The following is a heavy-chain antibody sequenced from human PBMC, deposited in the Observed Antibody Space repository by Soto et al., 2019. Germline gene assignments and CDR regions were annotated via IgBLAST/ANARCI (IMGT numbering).Heavy chain of an antibody. CDR2: INPNSGGT. Sequence: QVQLVQSGAEVKKPGASVKVSCKASGYTFTGYYLHWVRQAPGQGLEWMGWINPNSGGTDYAQMFQGRVTMTRDTSIRTAYMELSGLRSDDSAVYYCARAWEDSSNWYSSAGGEDNWFDPWGQGTLVTVSS. CDR1: GYTFTGYY. D-gene: IGHD6-13*01. J-gene: IGHJ5*02. CDR3: ARAWEDSSNWYSSAGGEDNWFDP. V-gene: IGHV1-2*02.